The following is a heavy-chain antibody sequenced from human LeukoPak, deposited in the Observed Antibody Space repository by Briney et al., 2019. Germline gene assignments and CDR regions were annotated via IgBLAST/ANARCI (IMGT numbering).Heavy chain of an antibody. CDR2: ISFDGSNK. CDR1: GFTFGDFA. D-gene: IGHD5-18*01. J-gene: IGHJ4*02. CDR3: ARDKRGRQLWSPYFDY. Sequence: PGRSLRLSCAASGFTFGDFAMHWVRQAPGKGLEWVALISFDGSNKYYADSVKGRFTISRDNSKNTLSLQMNSLRAEDTAVYYCARDKRGRQLWSPYFDYWGQGTLVTVSS. V-gene: IGHV3-30-3*01.